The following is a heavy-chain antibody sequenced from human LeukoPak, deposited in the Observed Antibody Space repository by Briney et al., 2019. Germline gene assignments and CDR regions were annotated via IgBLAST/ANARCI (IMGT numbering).Heavy chain of an antibody. Sequence: GGSLRLSCAASGFTFSSYGIHWVRQAPGKGLERVAVISYEGSKKYYADAVKDRFTISRDNAKNTLYLQMNSLTAEDTAVYYCAKFQGDYYDSSGHTRYFDLWGRGTLVTVSS. J-gene: IGHJ2*01. CDR2: ISYEGSKK. CDR1: GFTFSSYG. CDR3: AKFQGDYYDSSGHTRYFDL. D-gene: IGHD3-22*01. V-gene: IGHV3-30*18.